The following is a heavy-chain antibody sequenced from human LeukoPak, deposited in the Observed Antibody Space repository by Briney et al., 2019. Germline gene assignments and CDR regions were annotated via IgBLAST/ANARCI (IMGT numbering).Heavy chain of an antibody. CDR1: GFTFSSYS. V-gene: IGHV3-21*01. D-gene: IGHD3-3*01. Sequence: GGSLRLSCAASGFTFSSYSMNWVRQAPGKGLEWVSSISSSSSYIYYADSVKGRFTISRDNAKNSLYLQMNRLRAEDTAVYYCARDLSFWSGYLLPDFDYWGQGTLVTVSS. CDR3: ARDLSFWSGYLLPDFDY. CDR2: ISSSSSYI. J-gene: IGHJ4*02.